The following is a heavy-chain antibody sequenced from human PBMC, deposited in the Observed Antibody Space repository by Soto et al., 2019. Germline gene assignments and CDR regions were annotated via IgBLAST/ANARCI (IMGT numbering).Heavy chain of an antibody. V-gene: IGHV3-30-3*01. J-gene: IGHJ5*02. CDR1: GFTFSSYA. Sequence: QVQLVESGGGVVQPGRSLRLSCAASGFTFSSYALHWVRQAPGKGLVWVAVISYDGSKKYYADSVKGRFTISRDNSKNTLYLQMNSLRVEDTAVYYCARSVAFWSGNEPNNWFDPWGQGTLVTVSS. CDR3: ARSVAFWSGNEPNNWFDP. D-gene: IGHD3-3*01. CDR2: ISYDGSKK.